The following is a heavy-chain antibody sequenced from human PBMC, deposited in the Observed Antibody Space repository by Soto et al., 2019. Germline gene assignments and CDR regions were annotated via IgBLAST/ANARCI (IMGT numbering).Heavy chain of an antibody. CDR3: ARGLIRGYYGSGSYYNRAHWFDP. V-gene: IGHV4-31*03. Sequence: QVQLQESGPGLVKPSQTLSLTCTVSGGSISSGGYYWSWIRQHPGKGLEWIGYIYYSGSTYYNPSLKSRVTISVDTSKNQFSLKLSSVTAADTAVYYCARGLIRGYYGSGSYYNRAHWFDPWGQGTLVTVSS. CDR2: IYYSGST. J-gene: IGHJ5*02. CDR1: GGSISSGGYY. D-gene: IGHD3-10*01.